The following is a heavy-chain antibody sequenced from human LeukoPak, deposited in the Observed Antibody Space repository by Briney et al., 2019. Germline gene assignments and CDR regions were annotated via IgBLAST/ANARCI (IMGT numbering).Heavy chain of an antibody. J-gene: IGHJ4*02. CDR2: ISSSSSTI. CDR3: AKDYYDSSGGVSVY. Sequence: GGSLRLSCAASGFTFSSYSMNWVRQAPGKGLEWVSYISSSSSTIYYADSVKGRFTISRDNSKNTLYLQMNSLRAEDTAVYYCAKDYYDSSGGVSVYWGQGTLVTVSS. CDR1: GFTFSSYS. D-gene: IGHD3-22*01. V-gene: IGHV3-48*01.